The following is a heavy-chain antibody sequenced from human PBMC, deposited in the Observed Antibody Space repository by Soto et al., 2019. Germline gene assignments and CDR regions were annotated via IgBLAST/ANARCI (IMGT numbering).Heavy chain of an antibody. D-gene: IGHD2-15*01. CDR1: GGTFSSYA. CDR3: AGGYCSGGSCSQTYFQH. CDR2: IIPIFGTA. Sequence: QVQLVQSGAEVKKPGSSVKVSCKASGGTFSSYAISWVRQAPGPGLEWMGGIIPIFGTANYAQKFQGRVTITEDKSTSTAYMELSSLRSEDTAVYYCAGGYCSGGSCSQTYFQHWGQGTLVTVSS. V-gene: IGHV1-69*06. J-gene: IGHJ1*01.